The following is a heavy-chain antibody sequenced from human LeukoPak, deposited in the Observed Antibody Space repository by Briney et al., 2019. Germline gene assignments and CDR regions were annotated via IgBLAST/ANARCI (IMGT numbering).Heavy chain of an antibody. V-gene: IGHV1-18*01. CDR1: GYTFTSYG. D-gene: IGHD5-18*01. CDR2: ISAYNGNR. CDR3: ARRGGYSYGNAFDI. Sequence: ASVKVSCKASGYTFTSYGISWVRQAPGQGLEWMGWISAYNGNRIYAQKIQGRVTMTTDTSTSTANMELSSLRSEDTAVYYCARRGGYSYGNAFDIWGQGTMVTVSS. J-gene: IGHJ3*02.